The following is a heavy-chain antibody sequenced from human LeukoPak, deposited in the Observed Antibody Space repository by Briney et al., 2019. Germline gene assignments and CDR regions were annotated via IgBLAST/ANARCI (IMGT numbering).Heavy chain of an antibody. CDR1: GGSFSGYY. J-gene: IGHJ4*02. Sequence: SETQSLTCAVYGGSFSGYYWSWIRQPPGKGLEWIGYIYYSGSTYYNPSLKSRDTISVDTSKNQFSLKLSSVTAADTAVYYCARRGLVTIFDYWGQGTLVTVSS. CDR2: IYYSGST. V-gene: IGHV4-30-4*08. CDR3: ARRGLVTIFDY. D-gene: IGHD3/OR15-3a*01.